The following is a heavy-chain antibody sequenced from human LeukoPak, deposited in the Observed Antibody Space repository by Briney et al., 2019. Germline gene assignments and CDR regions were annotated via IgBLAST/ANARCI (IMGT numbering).Heavy chain of an antibody. V-gene: IGHV3-48*04. CDR3: ARDRFDFWSGKYYYYGMDV. CDR1: GFTFSSYS. CDR2: ISSSGSTI. J-gene: IGHJ6*02. D-gene: IGHD3-3*01. Sequence: GGSLRLSCAASGFTFSSYSMNWVRQAPGKGLEWVSYISSSGSTIYYADSVKGRFTISRDNAKNSLYLQMNSPRAEDTAVYYCARDRFDFWSGKYYYYGMDVWGQGTTVTVSS.